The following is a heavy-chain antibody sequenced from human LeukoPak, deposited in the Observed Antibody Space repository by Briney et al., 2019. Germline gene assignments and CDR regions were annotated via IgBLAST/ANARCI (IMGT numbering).Heavy chain of an antibody. CDR1: GYTFTGYY. D-gene: IGHD6-13*01. J-gene: IGHJ4*02. CDR3: ARESSSSGTLDY. CDR2: INPSGGST. Sequence: GASVKVSCKASGYTFTGYYMHWVRQAPGQGLEWMGIINPSGGSTSYAQKFQGRVTMTRDTSISTAYMELSRLRSDDTAVYYCARESSSSGTLDYWGQGTLVTVSS. V-gene: IGHV1-46*01.